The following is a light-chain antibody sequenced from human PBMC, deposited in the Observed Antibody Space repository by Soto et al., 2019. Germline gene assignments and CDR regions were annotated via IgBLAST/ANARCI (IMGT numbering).Light chain of an antibody. J-gene: IGLJ2*01. CDR2: AVT. V-gene: IGLV2-23*02. CDR3: SSYAGFSTVI. Sequence: QSVLTQPASVSGSPGQSITISCTGTSTDVGSYNLVSWYQQHPGKAPQLIIYAVTKRPAGVSSRFSGSKSGNTASLTISGLQAEDEADYYCSSYAGFSTVIFVGGTKLTVL. CDR1: STDVGSYNL.